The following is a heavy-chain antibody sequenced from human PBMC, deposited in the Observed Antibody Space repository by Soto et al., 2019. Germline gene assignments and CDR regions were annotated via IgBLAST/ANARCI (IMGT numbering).Heavy chain of an antibody. J-gene: IGHJ3*02. CDR2: ISAYNGNT. CDR3: ATRIVAANLDAFDI. CDR1: GYTFTSYG. D-gene: IGHD6-13*01. V-gene: IGHV1-18*04. Sequence: ASVKVSFKASGYTFTSYGISWVRQAPGQGLEWMGWISAYNGNTNYAQKLQGRVTMTTDTSTSTAYMELRSLRSDDTAVYYCATRIVAANLDAFDIWGQGTMVTVSS.